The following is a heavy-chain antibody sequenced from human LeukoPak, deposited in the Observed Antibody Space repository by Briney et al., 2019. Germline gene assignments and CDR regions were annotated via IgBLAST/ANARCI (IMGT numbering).Heavy chain of an antibody. CDR1: GFTFSSYG. Sequence: PGGSLRLSCAASGFTFSSYGMHWVRQAPGKGLEGVAGIWYDGSNKYYADSVKGRFTISRDNCKNTLYLQMNSLRAEDTAVYYCARDLVRGPPGYSSGWYYFDYWGQGTLVTVSS. D-gene: IGHD6-19*01. CDR3: ARDLVRGPPGYSSGWYYFDY. V-gene: IGHV3-33*01. J-gene: IGHJ4*02. CDR2: IWYDGSNK.